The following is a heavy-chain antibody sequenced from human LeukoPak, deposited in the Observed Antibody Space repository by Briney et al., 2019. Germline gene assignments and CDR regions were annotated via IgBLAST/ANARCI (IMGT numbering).Heavy chain of an antibody. D-gene: IGHD3-22*01. CDR2: ISSNGGTT. J-gene: IGHJ3*02. V-gene: IGHV3-64*01. CDR3: AKSWNYYDSSGDDALDI. Sequence: GGSLRLSCAAFGFTFSNYAMHWVRKAPGKGLEYVSAISSNGGTTYYANSVRGRFTISRDNSKNTLYLQMNSLRVEDTAVYYCAKSWNYYDSSGDDALDIWGQGTMVTVSS. CDR1: GFTFSNYA.